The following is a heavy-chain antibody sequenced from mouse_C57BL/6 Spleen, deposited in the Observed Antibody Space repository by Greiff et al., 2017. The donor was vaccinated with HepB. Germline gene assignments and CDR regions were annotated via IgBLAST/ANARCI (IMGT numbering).Heavy chain of an antibody. Sequence: VKLQQSGAELVRPGASVKLSCKASGYTFTDYYINWVKQRPGQGLEWIARIYPGSGNTYYNEKFKGKATLTAEKSSSTAYMQLSSLTSEDSAVYFCARTDYDGAWFAYWGQGTLVTVSA. CDR1: GYTFTDYY. V-gene: IGHV1-76*01. CDR3: ARTDYDGAWFAY. D-gene: IGHD2-4*01. J-gene: IGHJ3*01. CDR2: IYPGSGNT.